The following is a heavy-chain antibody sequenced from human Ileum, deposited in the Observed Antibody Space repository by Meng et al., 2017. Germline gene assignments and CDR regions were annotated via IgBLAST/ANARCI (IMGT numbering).Heavy chain of an antibody. V-gene: IGHV4-4*02. CDR1: GTW. CDR2: IFQSGRT. Sequence: QVHLQDAGPRLVKPSGTLSLTCAVSGTWWSWVRQPPGKGLEWIGEIFQSGRTNYNPSLKSRVTISIDKSKSQISLQLSAVTAADTAVYSCATSNDRDVYYLGYWGQGTLVTVSS. J-gene: IGHJ4*02. CDR3: ATSNDRDVYYLGY. D-gene: IGHD3-22*01.